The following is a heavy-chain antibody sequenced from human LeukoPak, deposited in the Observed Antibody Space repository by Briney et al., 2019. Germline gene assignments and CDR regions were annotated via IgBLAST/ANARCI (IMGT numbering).Heavy chain of an antibody. Sequence: GGSLRLSCAASGFTFSNYAMSWVRQAPGKGLEWVSGISGSGGSTYYADSVKGRFTISRDNSKNTLFLQMKSLRDEDTAVYCCAKLEASWGQGTLVTVSS. CDR3: AKLEAS. D-gene: IGHD5-24*01. V-gene: IGHV3-23*01. CDR2: ISGSGGST. J-gene: IGHJ5*02. CDR1: GFTFSNYA.